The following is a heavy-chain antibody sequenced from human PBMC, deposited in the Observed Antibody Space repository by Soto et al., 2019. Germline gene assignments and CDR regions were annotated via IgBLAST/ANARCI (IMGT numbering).Heavy chain of an antibody. J-gene: IGHJ3*02. V-gene: IGHV3-48*03. CDR2: ISSSGSTI. D-gene: IGHD1-1*01. CDR3: ARTGTPGDDAFHI. Sequence: RGYVGLSCAASGFTFSSYEMNWVRQAPGKGLEWVSYISSSGSTIYYADSVKGRFTISRDNAKNSLYLQMNSLRAEDTAVYYCARTGTPGDDAFHISGQALILTVS. CDR1: GFTFSSYE.